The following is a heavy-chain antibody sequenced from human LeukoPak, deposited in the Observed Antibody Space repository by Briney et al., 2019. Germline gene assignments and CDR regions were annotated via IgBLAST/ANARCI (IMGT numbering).Heavy chain of an antibody. CDR1: GGSISSYY. D-gene: IGHD4-17*01. J-gene: IGHJ4*02. V-gene: IGHV4-4*07. Sequence: SETLSLTCTVSGGSISSYYWSWIRQPAGKGLEWIGRIYTSGSTNYNPSLKSRVTISVDTSKNQFSLNLSSVTAADTAVYYCARDGGDYFDRYFDYWGQGTLVTVSS. CDR3: ARDGGDYFDRYFDY. CDR2: IYTSGST.